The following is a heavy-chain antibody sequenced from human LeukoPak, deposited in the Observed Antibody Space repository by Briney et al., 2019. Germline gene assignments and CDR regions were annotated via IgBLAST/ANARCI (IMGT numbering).Heavy chain of an antibody. J-gene: IGHJ5*02. CDR2: MDTSRHT. CDR1: GGSISGYY. Sequence: KTSETLSLTCIVSGGSISGYYWSWIRQPAGKGLEWIGHMDTSRHTNYNSSLMSRVTMSVDTSKNQFSLRLTSVTAADTAVYYCARHWSHSVAQFGRSFWFDPWGQGTLVTVSS. V-gene: IGHV4-4*07. D-gene: IGHD2-15*01. CDR3: ARHWSHSVAQFGRSFWFDP.